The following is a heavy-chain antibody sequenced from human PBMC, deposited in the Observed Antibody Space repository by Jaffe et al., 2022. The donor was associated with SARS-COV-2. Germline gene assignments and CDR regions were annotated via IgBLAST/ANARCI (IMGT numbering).Heavy chain of an antibody. Sequence: QVQLVESGGGVVQPGRSLRLSCAASGFTFSSYGMHWVRQAPGKGLEWVAVISYDGSNKYYADSVKGRFTISRDNSKNTLYLQMNSLRAEDTAVYYCAKDRGQQLYYGMDVWGQGTTVTVSS. CDR1: GFTFSSYG. CDR3: AKDRGQQLYYGMDV. V-gene: IGHV3-30*18. J-gene: IGHJ6*02. CDR2: ISYDGSNK. D-gene: IGHD6-13*01.